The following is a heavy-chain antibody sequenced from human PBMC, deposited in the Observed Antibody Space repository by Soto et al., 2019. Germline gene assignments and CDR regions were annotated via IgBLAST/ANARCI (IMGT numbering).Heavy chain of an antibody. Sequence: EVQLVESGGGLVQPGGSLRLSCAASGFTFSSHWMHWVRKAPGKGLVWVSRINGDGSSTTYADSVKGRFTISRDNAKNTLSLQMNSLRVEDTAVYYCARDLPAADAFDIWGQGTTVTVSS. J-gene: IGHJ3*02. CDR1: GFTFSSHW. CDR2: INGDGSST. V-gene: IGHV3-74*01. CDR3: ARDLPAADAFDI.